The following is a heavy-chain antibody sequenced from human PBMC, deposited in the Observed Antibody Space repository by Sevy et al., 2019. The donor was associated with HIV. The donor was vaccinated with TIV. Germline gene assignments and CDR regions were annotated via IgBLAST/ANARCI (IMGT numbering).Heavy chain of an antibody. CDR1: GDSISGYY. D-gene: IGHD6-19*01. Sequence: SETLSLTCAVSGDSISGYYWGWIRQPPGKGLEWIGYMYYSGSTKYNASLKSRVTISVDTSKNQFSLKLSSLTAADTAVYYCGRVYSSGREGPGWFDPWGQGTLVTVSS. CDR3: GRVYSSGREGPGWFDP. J-gene: IGHJ5*02. V-gene: IGHV4-59*13. CDR2: MYYSGST.